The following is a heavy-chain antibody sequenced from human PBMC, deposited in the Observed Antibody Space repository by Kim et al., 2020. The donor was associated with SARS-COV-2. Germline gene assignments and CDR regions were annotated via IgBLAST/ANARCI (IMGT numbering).Heavy chain of an antibody. CDR2: FDPEDGET. CDR3: ATGFVVVPAAIQSSYYYYGMDV. CDR1: GYTLTELS. V-gene: IGHV1-24*01. D-gene: IGHD2-2*02. Sequence: ASVKVSCKVSGYTLTELSMHWVRQAPGKGLEWIGGFDPEDGETIYAQKFQGRVTMTEDTSTDTAYMELSSLRSEDTAVYYCATGFVVVPAAIQSSYYYYGMDVWGQGTTVTVSS. J-gene: IGHJ6*02.